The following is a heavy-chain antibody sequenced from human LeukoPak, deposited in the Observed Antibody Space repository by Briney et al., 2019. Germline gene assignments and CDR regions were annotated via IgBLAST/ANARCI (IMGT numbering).Heavy chain of an antibody. CDR2: IHSSGTT. Sequence: PSETLSLTCTVSGDSEVYSGAYFSGWFRQPPGKGLEWIGYIHSSGTTNYNPPLKSRVPISIDTSRNQFSLKLSSVTAADTAVYFCTRGGGWLIDFWGRGTLITVSS. J-gene: IGHJ4*02. CDR3: TRGGGWLIDF. CDR1: GDSEVYSGAYF. V-gene: IGHV4-61*08. D-gene: IGHD5-24*01.